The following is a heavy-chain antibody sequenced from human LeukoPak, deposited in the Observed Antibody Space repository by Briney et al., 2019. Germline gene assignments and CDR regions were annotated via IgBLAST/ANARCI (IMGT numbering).Heavy chain of an antibody. CDR3: ARPGITGSSETLDY. CDR1: GGSISSYY. V-gene: IGHV4-4*07. D-gene: IGHD1-20*01. Sequence: PSETLSLTCTVSGGSISSYYWSWIWQPAGKGLEWIGRIYTSGSTNYNPSLKSRVTISVDTSKNQFSLKLSSVTAADTAVYYCARPGITGSSETLDYWGQGTLVTVSS. J-gene: IGHJ4*02. CDR2: IYTSGST.